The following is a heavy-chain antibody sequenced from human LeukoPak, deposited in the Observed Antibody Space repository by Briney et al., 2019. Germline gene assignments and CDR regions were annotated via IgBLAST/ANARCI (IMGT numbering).Heavy chain of an antibody. D-gene: IGHD2-8*01. J-gene: IGHJ6*04. CDR2: IKSKTDGGTT. V-gene: IGHV3-15*01. CDR3: TSPLPLGTSQDV. Sequence: GESLGLSCAASGFTFSNAWMSWVRQAPGKGLEWVGRIKSKTDGGTTDYAAPVKGRFTISRDDSKNTLYLQMNSLKTEDTAVYYCTSPLPLGTSQDVWGKGTTVTVSS. CDR1: GFTFSNAW.